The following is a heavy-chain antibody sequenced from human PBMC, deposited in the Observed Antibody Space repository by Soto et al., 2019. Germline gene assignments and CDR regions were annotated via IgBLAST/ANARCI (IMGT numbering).Heavy chain of an antibody. CDR2: INPNSGGT. J-gene: IGHJ6*02. CDR3: ARKARDSYGLNGTYYGMDV. D-gene: IGHD5-18*01. V-gene: IGHV1-2*04. CDR1: GYTFTGYY. Sequence: QVQLVQSGAEVKKPGASVKVSCKASGYTFTGYYMHWVRQAPGQGLEWMGWINPNSGGTNYAQKFQGWVTMTRDTSISTAYMELSRLRSDDTAVYYCARKARDSYGLNGTYYGMDVWGQGTTVTVSS.